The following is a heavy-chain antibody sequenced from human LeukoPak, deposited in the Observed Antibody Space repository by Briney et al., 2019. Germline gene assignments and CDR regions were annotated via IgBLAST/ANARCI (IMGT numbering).Heavy chain of an antibody. J-gene: IGHJ4*02. CDR3: ARAVSVIGYSYYFDY. V-gene: IGHV1-18*01. CDR2: ISAYNGNT. Sequence: ASVKVSCKPYGYTFTNYGVSWVRQAPGQGLEWMGWISAYNGNTNYAQNLQGRVTMTTDTSTSTAYMELRSLRSDDTAVYYCARAVSVIGYSYYFDYWGQGTLVTVSS. CDR1: GYTFTNYG. D-gene: IGHD4-23*01.